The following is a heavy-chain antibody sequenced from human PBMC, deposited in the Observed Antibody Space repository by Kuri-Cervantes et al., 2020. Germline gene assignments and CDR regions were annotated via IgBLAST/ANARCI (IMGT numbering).Heavy chain of an antibody. Sequence: ASVKVSCKGSGYTLSDHFMHWVRQAPGQGLEWMGRINPNSGHTDSAQKFQGRATMTRDTSINTAYMELSSLRSDDTAVYYCARTWIQLWLGWFDPWGQGTLVTVSS. V-gene: IGHV1-2*06. CDR1: GYTLSDHF. CDR3: ARTWIQLWLGWFDP. D-gene: IGHD5-18*01. CDR2: INPNSGHT. J-gene: IGHJ5*02.